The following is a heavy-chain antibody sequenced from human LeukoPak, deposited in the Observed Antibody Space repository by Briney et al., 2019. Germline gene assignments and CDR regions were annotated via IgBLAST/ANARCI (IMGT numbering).Heavy chain of an antibody. CDR3: ARVIPPRDYYDSSAYGYYFDY. D-gene: IGHD3-22*01. Sequence: PSETLSLTCTVSGGSISSYYWSWIRQPPGKGLEWIGYIYYSGSTNYNPSLKSRVTISVDTSKNQFSLKLSSVTAADTAVYYCARVIPPRDYYDSSAYGYYFDYWGQGTLVTVSS. J-gene: IGHJ4*02. V-gene: IGHV4-59*01. CDR2: IYYSGST. CDR1: GGSISSYY.